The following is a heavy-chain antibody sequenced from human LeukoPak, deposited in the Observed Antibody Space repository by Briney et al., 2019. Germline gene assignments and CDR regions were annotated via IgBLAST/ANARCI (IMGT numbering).Heavy chain of an antibody. V-gene: IGHV1-2*02. CDR1: GYTFTGYY. Sequence: EASVKVSCKASGYTFTGYYMHWVRQAPGQGLEWMGWINPNSGGTNYAQKFQGRVTMTRDTSISTAYMELSRLRSDDTAVYYCARDVRGIVGMDYFDYWGQGTLVTVSS. CDR2: INPNSGGT. J-gene: IGHJ4*02. CDR3: ARDVRGIVGMDYFDY. D-gene: IGHD3-22*01.